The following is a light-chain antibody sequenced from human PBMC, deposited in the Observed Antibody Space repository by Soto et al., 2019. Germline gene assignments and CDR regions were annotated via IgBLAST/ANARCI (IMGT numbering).Light chain of an antibody. Sequence: EIVLTHSPATLSLSPGESSTLSCRASRSVSNYLAWYQQKPGQAPRLLIYDASSRPTDIPARFSGSGSGTDFTLTISSLEPEDFALYYCLQRSNWPITFGQGTRLEIK. J-gene: IGKJ5*01. CDR2: DAS. CDR3: LQRSNWPIT. CDR1: RSVSNY. V-gene: IGKV3-11*01.